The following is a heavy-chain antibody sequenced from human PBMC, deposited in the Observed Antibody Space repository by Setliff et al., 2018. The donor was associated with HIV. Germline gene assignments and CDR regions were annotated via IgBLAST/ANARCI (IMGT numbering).Heavy chain of an antibody. CDR1: GGTFRKDT. CDR3: ATNPEMATINYYYYMDV. V-gene: IGHV1-69*13. D-gene: IGHD5-12*01. CDR2: IVPVFGPG. Sequence: SVKVSCKASGGTFRKDTITWVRQAPGQGLEWMGGIVPVFGPGNSAQKFQGRVTITADESTSTVYMELSSLRSEDTAVYYCATNPEMATINYYYYMDVWGKGTTVTVSS. J-gene: IGHJ6*03.